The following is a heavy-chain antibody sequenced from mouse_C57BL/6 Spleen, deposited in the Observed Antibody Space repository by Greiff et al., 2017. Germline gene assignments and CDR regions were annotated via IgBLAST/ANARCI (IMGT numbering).Heavy chain of an antibody. CDR1: GYTFTSYW. J-gene: IGHJ3*01. CDR3: ARMGDYDRTWFAY. Sequence: QVQLQQPGAELVKPGASVKMSCKASGYTFTSYWITWVKQRPGQGLEWIGDIYPGSGSTNYNEKFKSKATLTVDTSSSTAYMQLSSLTSEDSAVYYCARMGDYDRTWFAYWGQGTLVTVSA. V-gene: IGHV1-55*01. D-gene: IGHD2-4*01. CDR2: IYPGSGST.